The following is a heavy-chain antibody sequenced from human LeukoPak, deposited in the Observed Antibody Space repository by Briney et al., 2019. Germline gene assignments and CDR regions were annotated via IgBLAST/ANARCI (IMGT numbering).Heavy chain of an antibody. CDR3: ARDRGSIAVAGTFGY. D-gene: IGHD6-19*01. V-gene: IGHV1-46*01. J-gene: IGHJ4*02. CDR1: GYTFTSYY. Sequence: ASVKVSCKASGYTFTSYYMHWVRQAPGQGLEWMGIINPSGGSTSYAQKFQGRVTMTRDTSTSTVYMELSSLRSEDTAVYYCARDRGSIAVAGTFGYWGQGTLVTVSS. CDR2: INPSGGST.